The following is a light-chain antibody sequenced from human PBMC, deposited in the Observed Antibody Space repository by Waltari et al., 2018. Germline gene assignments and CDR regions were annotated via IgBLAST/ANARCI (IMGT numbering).Light chain of an antibody. CDR3: ATWDSSLSGGV. Sequence: HSVLTQPPSVSAAPGQDVTIFCSGSSSNIGQNYVSWYHQVPGTAPKLLIFDHNERPSGIPDRFSGSKSGTSATLDITGLQTGDEAHYYCATWDSSLSGGVFGGGTKVTVL. CDR1: SSNIGQNY. J-gene: IGLJ2*01. V-gene: IGLV1-51*01. CDR2: DHN.